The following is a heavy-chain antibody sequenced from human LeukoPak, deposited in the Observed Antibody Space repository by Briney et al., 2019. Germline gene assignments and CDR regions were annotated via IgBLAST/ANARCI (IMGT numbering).Heavy chain of an antibody. J-gene: IGHJ1*01. CDR2: IKSDGRT. V-gene: IGHV3-74*01. D-gene: IGHD3-22*01. Sequence: GGSLRLSCAASGFTFSSYWMHWVRQAPGKGLVWVSRIKSDGRTNYADSVKGRFTISRDNAKNTVSLQMNSLRAEDTGVYYCARAPSEIGGYYPEYFRHWGQGTLVTVSS. CDR3: ARAPSEIGGYYPEYFRH. CDR1: GFTFSSYW.